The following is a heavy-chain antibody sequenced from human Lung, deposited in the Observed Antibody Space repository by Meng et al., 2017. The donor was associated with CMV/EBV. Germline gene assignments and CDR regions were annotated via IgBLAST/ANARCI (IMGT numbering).Heavy chain of an antibody. CDR1: GDSITNHNW. Sequence: GPLRHTGPALGTPSETLSLTCAVSGDSITNHNWWAWVRQPPGKGLEWIGEIPHRGSSAYNPSLKSRVSMSIDKSKNQFSLKLTSVTAADTAVYHCLRRSGGSVWGQGTLVTVSS. CDR2: IPHRGSS. D-gene: IGHD3-10*01. J-gene: IGHJ1*01. CDR3: LRRSGGSV. V-gene: IGHV4-4*02.